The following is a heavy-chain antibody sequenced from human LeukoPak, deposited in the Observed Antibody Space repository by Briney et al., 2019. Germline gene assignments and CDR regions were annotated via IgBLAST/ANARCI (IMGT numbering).Heavy chain of an antibody. CDR3: ARRQGGFDY. J-gene: IGHJ4*02. D-gene: IGHD3-16*01. V-gene: IGHV5-51*01. Sequence: GESLKISCNGSGYSFTSYWVGWVRQMPGKGLEWMGIIYPGDSDTRYSPSFQGQVTIPANKSISTAYLQWNSQKASDNAMYYCARRQGGFDYWGQGTLVTVSS. CDR1: GYSFTSYW. CDR2: IYPGDSDT.